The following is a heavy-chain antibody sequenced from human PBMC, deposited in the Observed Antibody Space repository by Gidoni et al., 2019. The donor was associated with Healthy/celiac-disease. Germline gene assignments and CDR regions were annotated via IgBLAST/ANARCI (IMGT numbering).Heavy chain of an antibody. CDR3: ARGGFWSGYYSHPRGDYYYMDV. CDR2: INPNSGGT. Sequence: QVQLVQSGAEGKKPGASVKVSCKASGYTFTGYSMHWVRQAPGQWLEWMGWINPNSGGTNYAQKFQGWVTMTRDTSISTAYMELSRLRSDDTAVYYCARGGFWSGYYSHPRGDYYYMDVWGKGTTVTVSS. J-gene: IGHJ6*03. CDR1: GYTFTGYS. V-gene: IGHV1-2*04. D-gene: IGHD3-3*01.